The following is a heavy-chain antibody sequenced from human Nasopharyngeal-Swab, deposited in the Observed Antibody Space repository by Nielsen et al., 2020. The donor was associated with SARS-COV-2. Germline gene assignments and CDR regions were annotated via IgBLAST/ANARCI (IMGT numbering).Heavy chain of an antibody. J-gene: IGHJ3*02. CDR1: GYSFTSYW. D-gene: IGHD6-13*01. V-gene: IGHV5-51*01. CDR2: IYPGDSDT. Sequence: GSLKISCKGSGYSFTSYWISWVRQMPGKGLEWMGIIYPGDSDTRYSPSFQGQVTISADKSISTAYLQWSSLKASDTAMYYCARYAGYSSSWYFGTHDAFDIWGQGTMVTVSS. CDR3: ARYAGYSSSWYFGTHDAFDI.